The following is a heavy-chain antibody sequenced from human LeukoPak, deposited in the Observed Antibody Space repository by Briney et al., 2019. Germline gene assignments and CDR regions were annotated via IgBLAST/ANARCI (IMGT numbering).Heavy chain of an antibody. CDR1: GYTFTGYY. Sequence: ASVKVSCKASGYTFTGYYMHWVRQAPGQGLEWMGWINPNSGGTNFAQKFQGRVTMTRDTSITTAHMELSKLRSDDTAVYYCARVKNYYDSSGYLYYFDYWGQGTLVTVSS. D-gene: IGHD3-22*01. V-gene: IGHV1-2*02. J-gene: IGHJ4*02. CDR2: INPNSGGT. CDR3: ARVKNYYDSSGYLYYFDY.